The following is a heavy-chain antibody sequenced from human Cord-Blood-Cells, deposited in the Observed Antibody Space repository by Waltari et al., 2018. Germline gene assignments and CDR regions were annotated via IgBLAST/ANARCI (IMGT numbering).Heavy chain of an antibody. CDR3: ARAWGKAAAGTDY. CDR2: ISSSSSYI. Sequence: EVQLVESGGGLVKPGGSLRLSCAASGFTFRSFSMNWVRQAPGKGLEWVSSISSSSSYIYYADSVKGRFTISRDNAKNSLYLQMNSLRAEDTAVYYCARAWGKAAAGTDYWGQGTLVTVSS. CDR1: GFTFRSFS. D-gene: IGHD6-13*01. J-gene: IGHJ4*02. V-gene: IGHV3-21*01.